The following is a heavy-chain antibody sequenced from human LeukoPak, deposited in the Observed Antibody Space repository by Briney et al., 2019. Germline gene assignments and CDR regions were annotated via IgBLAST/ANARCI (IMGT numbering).Heavy chain of an antibody. D-gene: IGHD2-15*01. Sequence: GGSLRLSCAASGFTFSSYAMSWVRQAPGQGLEWVSTISGGGSTTYYADSVKGRFTVPRDNSKNTLYLQLNSLSAEDTAVYYCAKAFRDCSSASCFRAADCWGQGTLVTVSS. CDR1: GFTFSSYA. V-gene: IGHV3-23*01. CDR2: ISGGGSTT. CDR3: AKAFRDCSSASCFRAADC. J-gene: IGHJ4*02.